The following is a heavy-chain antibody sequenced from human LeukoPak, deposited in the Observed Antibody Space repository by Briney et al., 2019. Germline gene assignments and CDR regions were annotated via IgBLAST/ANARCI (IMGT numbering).Heavy chain of an antibody. CDR3: GRAGPVTKDHFMDV. Sequence: GGSLRLSCAASGFTFSSYEMNWVRQAPGKGLEWDSYISSSGSTIYYADSVKGRFTISRDNAKNSLFLQMNSLSAEDTAVYYCGRAGPVTKDHFMDVWGKGTTVTVSS. CDR2: ISSSGSTI. D-gene: IGHD2-2*01. CDR1: GFTFSSYE. V-gene: IGHV3-48*03. J-gene: IGHJ6*03.